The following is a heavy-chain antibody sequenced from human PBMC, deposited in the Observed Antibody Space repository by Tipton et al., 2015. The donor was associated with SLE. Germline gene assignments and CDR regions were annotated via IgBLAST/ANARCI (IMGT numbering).Heavy chain of an antibody. D-gene: IGHD6-19*01. V-gene: IGHV4-39*07. Sequence: TPSLTCTVSGGSISSSSYYWGWIRQPPGKGLEWIGSIYYSGSTYYNPSLKSRVTISVDTSKNQFSLKLSSVTAADTAVYYCARGSPSGWSYFDYWGQGTLVTVSS. CDR1: GGSISSSSYY. J-gene: IGHJ4*02. CDR2: IYYSGST. CDR3: ARGSPSGWSYFDY.